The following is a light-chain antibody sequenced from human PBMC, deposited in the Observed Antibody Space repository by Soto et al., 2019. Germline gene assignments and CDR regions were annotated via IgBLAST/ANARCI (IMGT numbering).Light chain of an antibody. Sequence: QSVLTQPPSASGSPGQSVTISCTGTSSDVGRYKYVSWYQQHPGKAPKVMIHEVSNRPSGVPDRFSGSKSGNTASLTVSGLQAEDEADYYCQSYDSSLSAVVFGGGTKVTVL. CDR2: EVS. CDR1: SSDVGRYKY. J-gene: IGLJ2*01. V-gene: IGLV2-8*01. CDR3: QSYDSSLSAVV.